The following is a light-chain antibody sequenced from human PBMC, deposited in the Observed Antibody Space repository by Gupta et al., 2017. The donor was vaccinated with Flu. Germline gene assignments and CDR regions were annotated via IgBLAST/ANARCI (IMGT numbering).Light chain of an antibody. CDR2: KAS. J-gene: IGKJ2*01. V-gene: IGKV1-5*03. Sequence: GDRVTITCRASQSIRNWLAWYQQKPGKAPNLLIYKASSLESGVPSRFSGSGSGTEFTLTISSLQPDDFATYYCQQYDTYSGTFGQRTKLEIK. CDR1: QSIRNW. CDR3: QQYDTYSGT.